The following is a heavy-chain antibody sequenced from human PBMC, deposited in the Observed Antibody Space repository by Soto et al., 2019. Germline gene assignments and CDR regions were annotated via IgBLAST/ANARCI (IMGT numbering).Heavy chain of an antibody. Sequence: QVQLVQSGAEVKKPGSSVKVSCKASGGTFSSYAISWVRQAPGQGLEWMGGIIPIFGTANYAQKFQGRVTVTADESISTAYMELCSLRSEDTAVYYCARPAPLVLMVYATTAAYFDYWGQGTLVTVSS. CDR1: GGTFSSYA. CDR3: ARPAPLVLMVYATTAAYFDY. D-gene: IGHD2-8*01. V-gene: IGHV1-69*01. CDR2: IIPIFGTA. J-gene: IGHJ4*02.